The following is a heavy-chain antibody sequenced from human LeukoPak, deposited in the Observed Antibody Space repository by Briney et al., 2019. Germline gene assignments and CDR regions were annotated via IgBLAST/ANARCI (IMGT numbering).Heavy chain of an antibody. J-gene: IGHJ4*02. CDR1: GFTFSTYA. Sequence: GRSLRLSCAASGFTFSTYAMHWDRQAPGKGLQWVALISHDGSNKYYADSVRGRFTISRDNSKNTLYLQMNSLRAEDTAVYYCARGIAAAGPYDYWGQGTLVTVSS. D-gene: IGHD6-13*01. CDR3: ARGIAAAGPYDY. V-gene: IGHV3-30*01. CDR2: ISHDGSNK.